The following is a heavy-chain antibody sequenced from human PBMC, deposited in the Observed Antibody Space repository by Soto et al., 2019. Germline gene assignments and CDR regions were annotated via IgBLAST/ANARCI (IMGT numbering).Heavy chain of an antibody. Sequence: SETLSLTCTVSGGSISSYYWSWIRQPPGKGLEWIGYIYYSGSTNYNPSLKSRVTISVDTSKNQFSLKLSSVTAADTAVYYCARVYYYDSSGPRGYFDYWGQGTLVTVSS. J-gene: IGHJ4*02. CDR2: IYYSGST. CDR3: ARVYYYDSSGPRGYFDY. D-gene: IGHD3-22*01. CDR1: GGSISSYY. V-gene: IGHV4-59*01.